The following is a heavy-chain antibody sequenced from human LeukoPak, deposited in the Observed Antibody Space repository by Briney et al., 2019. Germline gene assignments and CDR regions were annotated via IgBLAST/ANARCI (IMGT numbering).Heavy chain of an antibody. J-gene: IGHJ3*02. CDR3: ARHENIFSTFDM. V-gene: IGHV5-10-1*01. Sequence: GESLKISCKGSGYSFTSYWITWVRQMPGKGLEWMGRIDPSASYTNYSPSFRGHVTISADKSISTAYLQWSSLKASDTAIYYCARHENIFSTFDMWGQGTMVTVSS. CDR2: IDPSASYT. CDR1: GYSFTSYW. D-gene: IGHD3-9*01.